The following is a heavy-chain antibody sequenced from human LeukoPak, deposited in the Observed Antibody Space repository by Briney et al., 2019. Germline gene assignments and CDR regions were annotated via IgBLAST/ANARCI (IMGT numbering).Heavy chain of an antibody. CDR1: GFTFSSYA. J-gene: IGHJ3*02. V-gene: IGHV3-30-3*01. CDR2: ISYDGSNK. Sequence: GGSLRLSCAASGFTFSSYAMHWVRQAPGKGLEWVAVISYDGSNKYYADSVKGRFTISRDNSKNTLYLQMNSLRVEDTAVYYCARIYCSSANCDRWNAFDMWGQGTMVTGSS. D-gene: IGHD2-2*02. CDR3: ARIYCSSANCDRWNAFDM.